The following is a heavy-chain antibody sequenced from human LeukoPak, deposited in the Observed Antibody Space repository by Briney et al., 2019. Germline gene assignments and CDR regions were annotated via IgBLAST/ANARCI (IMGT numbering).Heavy chain of an antibody. Sequence: SLRLSCAGSGFTFSDYYMSWIRQAPGKGLEWVSYISSSDTTIYYADSVKGRFTISRDNAQNSLYLQMNTLRADDTAVYYCARADCSSTSCYELDYWGQGTLVTVSS. V-gene: IGHV3-11*04. J-gene: IGHJ4*02. CDR2: ISSSDTTI. CDR3: ARADCSSTSCYELDY. D-gene: IGHD2-2*01. CDR1: GFTFSDYY.